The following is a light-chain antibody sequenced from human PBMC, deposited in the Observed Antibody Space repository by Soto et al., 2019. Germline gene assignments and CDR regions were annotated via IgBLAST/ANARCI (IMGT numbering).Light chain of an antibody. CDR1: SSDVGGYNF. CDR2: GIT. J-gene: IGLJ1*01. Sequence: QSALTQPRSVSGSPGQSVTISCTGTSSDVGGYNFVSWYQQHPGKAPKFMIYGITNRPSGVPDRFSGSKSGNTASLTISGLQAEDEADYYCCSYVGSYTASVFGTGTKVTVL. V-gene: IGLV2-11*01. CDR3: CSYVGSYTASV.